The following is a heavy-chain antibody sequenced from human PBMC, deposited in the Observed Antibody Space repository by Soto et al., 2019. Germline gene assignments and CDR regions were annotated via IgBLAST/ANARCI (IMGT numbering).Heavy chain of an antibody. Sequence: PGGSLRLSCAASGFTFSDYAMTWVRQAPGKGLEWVSAISGSGSSIYYADSVKGRFTISRDNSKNTLYLQMNSLRAEDTAVYYYVKDLVSLSGNSWGQGTPVTVSS. CDR1: GFTFSDYA. CDR2: ISGSGSSI. D-gene: IGHD1-26*01. CDR3: VKDLVSLSGNS. J-gene: IGHJ4*02. V-gene: IGHV3-23*01.